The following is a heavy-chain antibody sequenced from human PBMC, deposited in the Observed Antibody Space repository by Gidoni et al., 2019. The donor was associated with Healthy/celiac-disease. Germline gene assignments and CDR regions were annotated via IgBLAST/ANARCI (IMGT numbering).Heavy chain of an antibody. CDR2: INHSGST. D-gene: IGHD5-18*01. CDR1: GGSFSGYY. Sequence: QVQLQQWGAGLVKPSETLSLTCAVYGGSFSGYYWSWIRQPPGKGLEWLGEINHSGSTNYNPSLKSRVPISVDTSKNQFSLKLSSVTAADTAVYYCARGRGYSYGYVDYWGQGTLVTVSS. V-gene: IGHV4-34*01. CDR3: ARGRGYSYGYVDY. J-gene: IGHJ4*02.